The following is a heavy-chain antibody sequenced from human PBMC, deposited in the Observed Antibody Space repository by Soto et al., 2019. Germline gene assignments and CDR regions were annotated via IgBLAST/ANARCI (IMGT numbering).Heavy chain of an antibody. CDR1: GYSFTSYW. V-gene: IGHV5-10-1*01. CDR2: IDPSDSYT. CDR3: AREGGATAAFDI. Sequence: PGESLKISCKGSGYSFTSYWISWVRQMPGKGMEWMERIDPSDSYTNYSPSIQGHVTISADKSISTAYLQWSSLKASDTAMYYCAREGGATAAFDIWGQGTMVTVSS. D-gene: IGHD1-26*01. J-gene: IGHJ3*02.